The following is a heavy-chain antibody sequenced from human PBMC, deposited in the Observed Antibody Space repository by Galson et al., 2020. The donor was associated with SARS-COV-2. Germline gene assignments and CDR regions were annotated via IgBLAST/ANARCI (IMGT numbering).Heavy chain of an antibody. J-gene: IGHJ4*02. CDR2: FDPEDGET. CDR1: GYTLTELS. Sequence: ASVKVSCKVSGYTLTELSMHWVRQAPGKGLEWMGGFDPEDGETIYAQKFQGRVTMTEDTSTDTAYMELSSLRSEDTAVYYCATDRPMVRGVTRYFDYWGQGTLVTVSS. V-gene: IGHV1-24*01. CDR3: ATDRPMVRGVTRYFDY. D-gene: IGHD3-10*01.